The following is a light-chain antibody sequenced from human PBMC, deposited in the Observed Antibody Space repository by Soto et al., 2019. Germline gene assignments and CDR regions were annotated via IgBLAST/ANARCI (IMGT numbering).Light chain of an antibody. CDR1: SSDIGGYDY. J-gene: IGLJ2*01. CDR3: TSYASGSSHVV. Sequence: QSALTQPASVSGSPGQSITLSCTGTSSDIGGYDYVSWYQRHPGKAPKLIIYDVNNRPSGVSNRFSGSKSDNTASLTISGLQAEDEADYYCTSYASGSSHVVFGGGTKVTVL. CDR2: DVN. V-gene: IGLV2-14*01.